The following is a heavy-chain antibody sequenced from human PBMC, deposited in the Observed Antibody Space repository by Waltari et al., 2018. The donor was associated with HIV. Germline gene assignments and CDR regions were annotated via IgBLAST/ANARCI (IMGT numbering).Heavy chain of an antibody. D-gene: IGHD6-13*01. CDR1: GITFSSFW. CDR2: IKQDGSEK. J-gene: IGHJ4*02. V-gene: IGHV3-7*04. Sequence: EVQLVESGGGLVQPGGALRLSWAGSGITFSSFWISWVRQAPGKGLEWVANIKQDGSEKYYVDSVKGRFTISRDNAKNSLYLQMNSLRAEDTAVYYCARGIAAAGVDYWGQGTLVTVSS. CDR3: ARGIAAAGVDY.